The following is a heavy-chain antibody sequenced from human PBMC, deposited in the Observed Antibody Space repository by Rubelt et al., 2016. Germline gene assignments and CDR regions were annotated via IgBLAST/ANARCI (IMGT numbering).Heavy chain of an antibody. CDR2: IIPIFGTA. J-gene: IGHJ4*02. V-gene: IGHV1-69*06. CDR3: ALCSGGSCYSHLDY. CDR1: GGTFSSYA. Sequence: CKASGGTFSSYAISWVRQAPGQGLEWMGGIIPIFGTAIYAQKFQGRVTMTEDTSTDTAYMELSSLRSEDTAVYYCALCSGGSCYSHLDYWGQGTLVTVSS. D-gene: IGHD2-15*01.